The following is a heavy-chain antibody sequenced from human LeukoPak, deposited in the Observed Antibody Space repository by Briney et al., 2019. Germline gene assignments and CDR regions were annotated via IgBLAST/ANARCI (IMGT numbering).Heavy chain of an antibody. CDR3: EKGGRIWGIYYFGF. CDR1: GFTFSSYA. J-gene: IGHJ4*02. CDR2: ISGSGDGT. Sequence: GGSLRLSCAASGFTFSSYAMSWVRQAPGKGLEWVSAISGSGDGTYYADSVKGRFTISRDSSKNTLYLQMNSLRAEDPAVYYCEKGGRIWGIYYFGFWGRGTLVSVSS. V-gene: IGHV3-23*01. D-gene: IGHD3-16*01.